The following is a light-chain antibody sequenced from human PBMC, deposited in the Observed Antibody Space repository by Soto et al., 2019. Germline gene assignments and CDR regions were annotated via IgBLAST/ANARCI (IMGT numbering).Light chain of an antibody. J-gene: IGLJ3*02. V-gene: IGLV1-44*01. CDR3: AAWDDSLNGPV. Sequence: QSVLTQPPSASVTPGQRVSISCSGSSSNIGNNTVNWYQQFPETAPRLLIYTTNQRPSGVPDRFSGSKSGTSASLAISGLQSEDEAYYYCAAWDDSLNGPVFGGGTKLTVL. CDR1: SSNIGNNT. CDR2: TTN.